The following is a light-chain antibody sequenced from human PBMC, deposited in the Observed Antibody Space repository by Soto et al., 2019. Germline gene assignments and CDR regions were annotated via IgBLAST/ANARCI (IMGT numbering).Light chain of an antibody. CDR1: QSMSTNY. V-gene: IGKV3-20*01. CDR3: HQYDSSPLT. Sequence: EIVLAQSPDTLSLSPGERATLSCRTSQSMSTNYLAWYQQKSGQPPRLLIDGASIRATGIPDRFSGSGSGTDFPLTIRRLEPQAFAVYYCHQYDSSPLTVGGGAKVEIK. J-gene: IGKJ4*01. CDR2: GAS.